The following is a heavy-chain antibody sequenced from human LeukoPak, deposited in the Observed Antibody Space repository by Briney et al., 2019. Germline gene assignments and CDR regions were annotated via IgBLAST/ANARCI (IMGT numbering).Heavy chain of an antibody. Sequence: SVKVSCKASGGTFSSYAISWVRQAPGQGLEWMGGIIPVFGTANYAQKFQGRVTITADESTSTAYMELSSLRSEDTAVYYCARGKGIVVVPAATYYMDVWGKGTTVTVS. CDR1: GGTFSSYA. CDR3: ARGKGIVVVPAATYYMDV. V-gene: IGHV1-69*13. J-gene: IGHJ6*03. D-gene: IGHD2-2*01. CDR2: IIPVFGTA.